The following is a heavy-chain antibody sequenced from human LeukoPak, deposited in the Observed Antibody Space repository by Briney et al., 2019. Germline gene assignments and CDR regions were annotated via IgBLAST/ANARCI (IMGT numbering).Heavy chain of an antibody. Sequence: PSETLSLTCIVSGGSISSYYWSWIRQPPGKGLEWIGYIYYSGSTNYNLSLKSRVTISVDTSKNQFSLKLSSVTAADTAVYYCARCIVGATTSFDYWAQGTLVTV. V-gene: IGHV4-59*01. CDR1: GGSISSYY. J-gene: IGHJ4*02. CDR3: ARCIVGATTSFDY. D-gene: IGHD1-26*01. CDR2: IYYSGST.